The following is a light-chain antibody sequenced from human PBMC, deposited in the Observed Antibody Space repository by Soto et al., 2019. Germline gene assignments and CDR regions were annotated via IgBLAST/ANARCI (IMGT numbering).Light chain of an antibody. CDR3: QQYGSSPPLT. V-gene: IGKV3-20*01. CDR1: QSVSSNY. Sequence: EIVLTQSPGTLSLSPGERATLSCRASQSVSSNYLAWYQQKPGQAPRLLIHGASSRATGIPDRFSGSGSGTDFPFTISRLEPEDFVVYYCQQYGSSPPLTFGGGTKV. CDR2: GAS. J-gene: IGKJ4*01.